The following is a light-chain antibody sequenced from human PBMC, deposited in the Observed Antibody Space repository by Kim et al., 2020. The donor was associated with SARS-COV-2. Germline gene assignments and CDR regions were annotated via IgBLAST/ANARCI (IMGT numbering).Light chain of an antibody. CDR2: AAS. CDR1: QDISSY. Sequence: AAVGDRVTITCRASQDISSYLAWYQQRPGKAPKLLIYAASTLLSGVPSRFSGSGSGTDFTLTISSLQPEDFATYYCQELHDSPLTFGGGTKVDIK. J-gene: IGKJ4*01. CDR3: QELHDSPLT. V-gene: IGKV1-9*01.